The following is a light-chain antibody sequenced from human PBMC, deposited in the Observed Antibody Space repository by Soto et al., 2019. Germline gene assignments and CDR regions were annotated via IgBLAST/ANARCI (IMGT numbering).Light chain of an antibody. CDR2: DVS. J-gene: IGLJ3*02. V-gene: IGLV2-14*01. CDR3: SSYTSSSPWV. Sequence: QSVLTQPASVSGSPRQSITISCTGTSSDVGGYNYVSWYQQHPGKAPKLMIYDVSNRPSGVSNRFSGSKSGNTASLTISGLQAEDEADYYCSSYTSSSPWVFGGGTKLTVL. CDR1: SSDVGGYNY.